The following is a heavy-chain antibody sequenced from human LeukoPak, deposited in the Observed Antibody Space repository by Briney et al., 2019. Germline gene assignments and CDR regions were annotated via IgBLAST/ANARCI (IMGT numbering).Heavy chain of an antibody. Sequence: PGRSLRLSCAASGFTFSSYGMHWVRQAPGKGLEWVAVIWYDGSNKYYADSVKGRFTISRDNSKNTLYLQMNSLRAEDTAVYYCARGFSRSGELLYFDYWGQGTLVTVSS. J-gene: IGHJ4*02. CDR3: ARGFSRSGELLYFDY. V-gene: IGHV3-33*01. CDR1: GFTFSSYG. D-gene: IGHD3-10*01. CDR2: IWYDGSNK.